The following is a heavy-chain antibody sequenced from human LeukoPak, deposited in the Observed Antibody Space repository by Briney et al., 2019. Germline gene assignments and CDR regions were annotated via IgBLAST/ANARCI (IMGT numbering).Heavy chain of an antibody. CDR3: VIEGYGDLDFDY. CDR1: LDSFSSNSAA. J-gene: IGHJ4*02. V-gene: IGHV6-1*01. D-gene: IGHD4-17*01. Sequence: SQTLSLTCAVSLDSFSSNSAAWNWIRQSPSRGLEWLGRTYYRSKRYNNYEVSVKSRIIIKPDTSKSQFSLQLNSLTPEDTAVYYSVIEGYGDLDFDYWGQGTLVTVYS. CDR2: TYYRSKRYN.